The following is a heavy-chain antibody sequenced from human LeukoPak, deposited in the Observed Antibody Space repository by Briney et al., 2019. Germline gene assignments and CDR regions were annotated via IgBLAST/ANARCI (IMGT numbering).Heavy chain of an antibody. J-gene: IGHJ4*02. CDR3: ARQVGIAVEDY. CDR2: IYYTGTT. Sequence: KPSETLSLTCTVSGGSITSTHYYWGWIRQPPGKGLEWIGSIYYTGTTNYNPSLKSRVTISVDTSKNQFSLKLSSVTAADTAVYYCARQVGIAVEDYWGQGTLVTVSS. D-gene: IGHD6-19*01. V-gene: IGHV4-39*01. CDR1: GGSITSTHYY.